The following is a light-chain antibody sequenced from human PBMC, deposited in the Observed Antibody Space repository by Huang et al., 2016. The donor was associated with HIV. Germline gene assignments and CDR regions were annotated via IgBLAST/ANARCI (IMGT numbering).Light chain of an antibody. CDR2: ETS. J-gene: IGKJ4*01. V-gene: IGKV3D-15*01. Sequence: EIMMTQSPATLSVSPGGRATLPCRASQNVRNNLAWYQQKTGQAPRLLIYETSTRASGIPARFSGSGSATDFTLTISGLQSEDFAIYDCQQYDKWPPGLTFGGGTKVEI. CDR1: QNVRNN. CDR3: QQYDKWPPGLT.